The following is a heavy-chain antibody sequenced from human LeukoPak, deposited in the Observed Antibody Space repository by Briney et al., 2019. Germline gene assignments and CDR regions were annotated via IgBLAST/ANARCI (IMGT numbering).Heavy chain of an antibody. J-gene: IGHJ4*02. V-gene: IGHV3-21*01. CDR1: GFTFSSYN. D-gene: IGHD4-17*01. CDR3: ARGRMDDYGDYPDY. Sequence: GGSLRLSCAASGFTFSSYNMNWVRQAPGKGLEWVSSISSSSSYIYYADSVKGRFTISRDNARNSLYLQMNSLRVEDTAVYYCARGRMDDYGDYPDYWGQGTLVTVSS. CDR2: ISSSSSYI.